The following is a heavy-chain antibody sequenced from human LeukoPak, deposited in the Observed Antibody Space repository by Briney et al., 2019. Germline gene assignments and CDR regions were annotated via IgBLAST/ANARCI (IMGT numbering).Heavy chain of an antibody. Sequence: GESLTLSCQGSGYSFSNYWIGWVRQMPGKGLEWMGSIYPGDCDTRYSPSFQGQVTFSADNSISTAYLQWSSLRASDTAIYYCARQCCRGASPGFDPWGQGTLVTVSS. D-gene: IGHD3-10*01. V-gene: IGHV5-51*01. CDR1: GYSFSNYW. CDR2: IYPGDCDT. CDR3: ARQCCRGASPGFDP. J-gene: IGHJ5*02.